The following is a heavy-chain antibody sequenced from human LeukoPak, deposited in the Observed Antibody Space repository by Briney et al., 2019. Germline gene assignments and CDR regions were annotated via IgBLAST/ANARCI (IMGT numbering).Heavy chain of an antibody. CDR3: ARKCSSTSCYGEHYYYYYGMDV. V-gene: IGHV1-3*01. CDR2: INAGNGNT. Sequence: ASVKVSCKASGYTFTSYAMHWVRQAPGQRLEWMGWINAGNGNTKYSQKFQGRVTITRDTSASTAYMELSSLRSEDTAVYYCARKCSSTSCYGEHYYYYYGMDVWGQGTTVTVSS. D-gene: IGHD2-2*01. CDR1: GYTFTSYA. J-gene: IGHJ6*02.